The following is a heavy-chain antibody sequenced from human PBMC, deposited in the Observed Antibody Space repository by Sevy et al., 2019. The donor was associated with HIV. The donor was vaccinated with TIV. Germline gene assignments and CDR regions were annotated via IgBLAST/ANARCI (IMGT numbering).Heavy chain of an antibody. V-gene: IGHV3-23*01. CDR3: AKDRITVIGDAFDI. Sequence: GGSLRLSCAASGFTFSNYAMSWVRQAPGKGLEWVSGMSGRGDSTYYVDSVKGRFTISRDISKNTGYMQMNSLRAEDTAVYYCAKDRITVIGDAFDIWGQGTMVTVSS. CDR2: MSGRGDST. D-gene: IGHD3-10*02. J-gene: IGHJ3*02. CDR1: GFTFSNYA.